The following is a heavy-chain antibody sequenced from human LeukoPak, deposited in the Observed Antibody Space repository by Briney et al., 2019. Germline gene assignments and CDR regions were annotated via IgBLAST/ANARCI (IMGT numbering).Heavy chain of an antibody. Sequence: SGGSLRLSCAASGFTFSSYSMNWVRQAPGKGLEWVSSISSSSSYIYYADSVKGRFTISRDNAKNSLYLQMNSLRGDDTAVYYCATVAGDCSGGRCYLLRFDYWGQGTLVTVSS. V-gene: IGHV3-21*01. CDR3: ATVAGDCSGGRCYLLRFDY. J-gene: IGHJ4*02. CDR2: ISSSSSYI. D-gene: IGHD2-15*01. CDR1: GFTFSSYS.